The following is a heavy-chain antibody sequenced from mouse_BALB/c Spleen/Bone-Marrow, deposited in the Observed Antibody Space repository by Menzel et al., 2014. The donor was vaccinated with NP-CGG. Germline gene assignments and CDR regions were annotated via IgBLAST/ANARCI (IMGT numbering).Heavy chain of an antibody. CDR1: GYSITSGYS. D-gene: IGHD1-2*01. Sequence: DVKLVESGPALVKPSQSLSLTCTVTGYSITSGYSWHWIRQFPGNTLEWMGYIHYSGGTNYNPSLKSRISITRDTSKNQFFPQLNSVTTEDTATYYCARWNGYYAMDYWGQGTSVTVSS. CDR2: IHYSGGT. J-gene: IGHJ4*01. V-gene: IGHV3-1*02. CDR3: ARWNGYYAMDY.